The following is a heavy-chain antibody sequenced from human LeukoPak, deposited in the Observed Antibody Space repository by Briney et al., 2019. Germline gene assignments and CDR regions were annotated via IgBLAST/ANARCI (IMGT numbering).Heavy chain of an antibody. CDR1: GYSFTSYW. D-gene: IGHD4-17*01. CDR2: IYPGDSDT. Sequence: RGESLKISCKGSGYSFTSYWIGWVRQMPGKGLEWMGIIYPGDSDTRYSPSFQGQVTISADKSISTAYLQWSSLKASDTAMYYCARYARDYGDDVSYFDYWGQGTLVTVSS. V-gene: IGHV5-51*01. J-gene: IGHJ4*02. CDR3: ARYARDYGDDVSYFDY.